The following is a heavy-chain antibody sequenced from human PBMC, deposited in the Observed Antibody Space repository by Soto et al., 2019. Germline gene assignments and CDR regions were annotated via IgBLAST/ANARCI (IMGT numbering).Heavy chain of an antibody. J-gene: IGHJ6*03. CDR2: INHSGST. D-gene: IGHD2-2*01. CDR3: ARRVVPAALYYYYYMDV. V-gene: IGHV4-34*01. Sequence: PSETLSLTCAVYGGSFSGYYWSWIRQPPGKGLEWIGEINHSGSTNYNPSLKSRVTISVDTSKNQFSLKLSSVTAADTAVYYCARRVVPAALYYYYYMDVWGKGTTVTVS. CDR1: GGSFSGYY.